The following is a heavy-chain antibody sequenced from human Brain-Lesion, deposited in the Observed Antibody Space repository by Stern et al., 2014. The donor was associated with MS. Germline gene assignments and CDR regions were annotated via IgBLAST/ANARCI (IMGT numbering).Heavy chain of an antibody. CDR2: IFYSGNT. Sequence: QVQLVESGPGLVKPSETLSLTCTVAGGSVSSTSYAWAWIRQPPGKGLEWIGTIFYSGNTYYSPSPKSRLTISLDPSHNSFSLQLRSVTAADTAVYYCAGEEDIRYCSGGSCTGNWFDPWGQGTLVTVSS. CDR1: GGSVSSTSYA. D-gene: IGHD2-15*01. V-gene: IGHV4-39*01. CDR3: AGEEDIRYCSGGSCTGNWFDP. J-gene: IGHJ5*02.